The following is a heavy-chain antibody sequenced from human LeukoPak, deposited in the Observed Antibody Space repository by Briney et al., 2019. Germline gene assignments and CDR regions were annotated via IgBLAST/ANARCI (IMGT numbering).Heavy chain of an antibody. V-gene: IGHV1-8*01. CDR3: ARSYDFWSGYWLWDY. Sequence: ASVKVSCKASGYTFTSHGITWVRQATGQGLEWMGWMNPNSGNTGYAQKFQGRVTITRNTSISTAYMELSSLRSEDTAVYYCARSYDFWSGYWLWDYWGQGTLVTVSS. D-gene: IGHD3-3*01. J-gene: IGHJ4*02. CDR1: GYTFTSHG. CDR2: MNPNSGNT.